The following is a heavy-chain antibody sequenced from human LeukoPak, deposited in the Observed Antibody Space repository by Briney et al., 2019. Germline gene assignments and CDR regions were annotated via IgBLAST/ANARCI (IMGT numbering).Heavy chain of an antibody. V-gene: IGHV4-59*12. CDR2: IYYSGST. CDR1: GGSISSYY. CDR3: ARTAYYYGSGSELDY. D-gene: IGHD3-10*01. Sequence: SETLSLTCTVSGGSISSYYWSWIRQPPGKGLEWIGYIYYSGSTNYNPSLKSRVTISVDTSKNQFSLKLSSVTAADTAVYYCARTAYYYGSGSELDYWGQGTLVTVSS. J-gene: IGHJ4*02.